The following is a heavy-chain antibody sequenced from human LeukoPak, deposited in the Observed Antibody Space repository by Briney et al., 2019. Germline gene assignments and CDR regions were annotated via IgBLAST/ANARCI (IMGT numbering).Heavy chain of an antibody. D-gene: IGHD1-26*01. J-gene: IGHJ3*02. CDR2: IYHSGST. CDR1: NYSIVSGYY. V-gene: IGHV4-38-2*02. Sequence: PSETLSLTCTVSNYSIVSGYYWGWIRQPPGKGLEWIGSIYHSGSTYYNPSLKSRVTISVDTSNNQFSLNLRSVTAADTAVYYCATTTSGGDAFDIWGQGTMVTVPS. CDR3: ATTTSGGDAFDI.